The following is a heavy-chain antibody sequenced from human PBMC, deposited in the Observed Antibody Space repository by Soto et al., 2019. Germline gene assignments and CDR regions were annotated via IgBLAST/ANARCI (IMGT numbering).Heavy chain of an antibody. D-gene: IGHD6-13*01. Sequence: EVQLLESGGGLVQPGGSLRVSCTASGFTFSRHAMTWVRQAPGKGLEWVSGLSDSGGSIYYTDSVKGRFTISRDNSMNTLYLQMNTLRAEDTAIYYFAKVSSSWYAGFFDLWGQGTLVTVSS. V-gene: IGHV3-23*01. CDR2: LSDSGGSI. CDR3: AKVSSSWYAGFFDL. CDR1: GFTFSRHA. J-gene: IGHJ4*02.